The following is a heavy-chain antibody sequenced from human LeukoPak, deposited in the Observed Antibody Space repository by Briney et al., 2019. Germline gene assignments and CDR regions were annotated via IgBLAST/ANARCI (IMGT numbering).Heavy chain of an antibody. CDR2: MNPKSGNT. CDR1: GDTFTRQD. V-gene: IGHV1-8*01. Sequence: GPVKVSCKASGDTFTRQDINWVRQAAGQGLEWMGWMNPKSGNTGYAQKFQGRVTMTRNTSIITAYMELRGLRFEDTAVYYCARVGDNYGFGENAFDIWGQGTTVTVSS. D-gene: IGHD5-18*01. J-gene: IGHJ3*02. CDR3: ARVGDNYGFGENAFDI.